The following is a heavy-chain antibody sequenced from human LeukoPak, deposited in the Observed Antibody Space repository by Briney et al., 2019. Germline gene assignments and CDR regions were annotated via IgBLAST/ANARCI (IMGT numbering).Heavy chain of an antibody. CDR1: NYTFTSYS. CDR3: ARQNYDSSGYYYYFDY. J-gene: IGHJ4*02. CDR2: ISAYSGIT. Sequence: ASVKVSCKSSNYTFTSYSITWVRQAPGQGLEWMGWISAYSGITNYAQKLQGRVTMATDTSTSTAYMELRSLRSDDTAVYYCARQNYDSSGYYYYFDYWGQGTLVTVSS. V-gene: IGHV1-18*01. D-gene: IGHD3-22*01.